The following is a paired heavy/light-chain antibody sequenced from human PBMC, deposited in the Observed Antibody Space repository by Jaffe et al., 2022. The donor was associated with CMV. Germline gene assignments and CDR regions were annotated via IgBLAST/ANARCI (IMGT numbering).Heavy chain of an antibody. CDR3: ARQRWGYAFDI. CDR2: TYHNGGT. CDR1: GDSINNSNYY. D-gene: IGHD7-27*01. J-gene: IGHJ3*02. V-gene: IGHV4-39*01. Sequence: QLQESGPGLVKPSETLSLTCTVSGDSINNSNYYWGWIRQPPGKGLEWIGSTYHNGGTYYNPSLKSRVTISVDTSKNQFSLTVTSVTVADTAVYYCARQRWGYAFDIWGHGTMVTVSS.
Light chain of an antibody. CDR3: AAWGDSLTVL. J-gene: IGLJ1*01. CDR2: RNN. CDR1: SSNIGRNY. Sequence: QSVLTQPPSASGTPGQRVVISCPGNSSNIGRNYVYWYQQLPGTAPKLLIYRNNQRPSGVPERFSGSKSGTSASLAISGLRSEDEADYYCAAWGDSLTVLFGTGTKVTVL. V-gene: IGLV1-47*01.